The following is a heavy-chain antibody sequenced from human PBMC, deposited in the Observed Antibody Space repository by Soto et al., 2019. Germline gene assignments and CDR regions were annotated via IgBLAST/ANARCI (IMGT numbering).Heavy chain of an antibody. CDR3: ARDRYCTNGVCYTGDCGMDV. V-gene: IGHV3-7*01. J-gene: IGHJ6*02. Sequence: GGSLRLSCAASGFTFSSYWMSWVRQAPGKGLEWVANIKQDGSEKYYVDSVKGRFTISRDNAKNSLYLQMNSLRAEDTAVYYCARDRYCTNGVCYTGDCGMDVWGQGTTVTVSS. CDR2: IKQDGSEK. D-gene: IGHD2-8*01. CDR1: GFTFSSYW.